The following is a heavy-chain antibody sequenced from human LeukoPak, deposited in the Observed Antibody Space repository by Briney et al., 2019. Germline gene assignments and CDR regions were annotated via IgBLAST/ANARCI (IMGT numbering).Heavy chain of an antibody. CDR2: IYTSGST. CDR1: GDSISSYY. D-gene: IGHD3-9*01. Sequence: PSETLSLTCTVSGDSISSYYWSWIRQPAGKGLEWIGRIYTSGSTIYNPSLKSRVTVSVDTSKNQFSLRLSSVTAADTAVYYCARSYYDILTGYLTDAFDIWGQGTMVTVSS. V-gene: IGHV4-4*07. J-gene: IGHJ3*02. CDR3: ARSYYDILTGYLTDAFDI.